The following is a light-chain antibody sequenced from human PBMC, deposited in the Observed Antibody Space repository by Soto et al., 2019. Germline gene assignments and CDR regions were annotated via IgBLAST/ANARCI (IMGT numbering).Light chain of an antibody. CDR2: KAS. V-gene: IGKV1-5*03. J-gene: IGKJ1*01. CDR1: QSISSW. CDR3: QQYSTYPWT. Sequence: DIQMTQSPSTLSASVEDRVTITCRASQSISSWLAWYQQKPGKAPKVLIYKASSLESGVPSRFSGSGSVTEFTLTISSLQPDDFATYYCQQYSTYPWTFGQGTKVDIK.